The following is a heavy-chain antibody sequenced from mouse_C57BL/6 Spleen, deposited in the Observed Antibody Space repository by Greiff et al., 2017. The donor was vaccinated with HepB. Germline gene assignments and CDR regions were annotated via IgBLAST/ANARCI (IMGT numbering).Heavy chain of an antibody. D-gene: IGHD2-10*02. CDR1: GYTFTSYW. Sequence: VQLQQPGAELVKPGASVKLSCKASGYTFTSYWMQWVKQRPGQGLEWIGEIDPSDSYTNYNQKFKGKATLTVDTSSSTAYMQLSSLTSEDSAVYYCARGGYGNYLTDWGQGTTLTVSS. CDR3: ARGGYGNYLTD. J-gene: IGHJ2*01. CDR2: IDPSDSYT. V-gene: IGHV1-50*01.